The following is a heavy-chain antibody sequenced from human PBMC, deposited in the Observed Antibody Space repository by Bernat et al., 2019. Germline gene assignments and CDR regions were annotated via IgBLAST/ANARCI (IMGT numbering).Heavy chain of an antibody. CDR1: GFTFSSYG. Sequence: QMQLVESGGGVVQPGRSLRLSCAASGFTFSSYGMHWVRQAPGKGLEWVAVIWYDGSNKYYADSVKGRFTISRDNSKNTLYLQMNSLRAEDTAVYYCARGSVVTRYWYFDLWGRGTLVTVSS. CDR2: IWYDGSNK. D-gene: IGHD4-23*01. CDR3: ARGSVVTRYWYFDL. J-gene: IGHJ2*01. V-gene: IGHV3-33*01.